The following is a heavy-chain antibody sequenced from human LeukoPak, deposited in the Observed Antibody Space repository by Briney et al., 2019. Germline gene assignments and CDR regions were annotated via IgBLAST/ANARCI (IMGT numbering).Heavy chain of an antibody. CDR2: ISYDGSNK. CDR1: AFTLSSYA. CDR3: AKDYYDSSGYLDY. V-gene: IGHV3-30*04. Sequence: PGGSLRLSCAASAFTLSSYAMHWVRQAPGKGLEWVAVISYDGSNKYYADSVKGRFTISRDNSKNTPYLQMNSLRAEDTAVSYCAKDYYDSSGYLDYWGQGTLVTVSS. J-gene: IGHJ4*02. D-gene: IGHD3-22*01.